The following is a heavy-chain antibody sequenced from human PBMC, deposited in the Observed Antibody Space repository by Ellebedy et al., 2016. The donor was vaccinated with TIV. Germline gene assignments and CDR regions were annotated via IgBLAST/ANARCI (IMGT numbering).Heavy chain of an antibody. CDR3: ARDEKRELRFFGPAFDI. CDR1: GYTFTSYD. Sequence: SVKVSCXASGYTFTSYDINWVRQATGQGLEWMGGIIPIFGTANYAQKFQGRVTITADESTSTAYMELSSLRSEDTAVYYCARDEKRELRFFGPAFDIWGQGTMVTVSS. CDR2: IIPIFGTA. J-gene: IGHJ3*02. V-gene: IGHV1-69*13. D-gene: IGHD3-3*01.